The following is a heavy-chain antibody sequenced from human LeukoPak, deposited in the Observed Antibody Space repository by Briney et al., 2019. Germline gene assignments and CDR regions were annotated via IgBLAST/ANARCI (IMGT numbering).Heavy chain of an antibody. CDR2: ISWNSGSI. V-gene: IGHV3-9*01. Sequence: GGSLRLSCAASGFTFDDYAMHWVRQAPGKGLEWVSGISWNSGSIGCADSVKGRFTISRDNAKNSLYLQMNSLRAEDTALYYCAKLYCSGGSCPMDVWGQGTTVTVSS. D-gene: IGHD2-15*01. CDR1: GFTFDDYA. CDR3: AKLYCSGGSCPMDV. J-gene: IGHJ6*02.